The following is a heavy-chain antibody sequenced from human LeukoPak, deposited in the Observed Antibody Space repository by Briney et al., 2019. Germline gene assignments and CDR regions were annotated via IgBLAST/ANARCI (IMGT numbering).Heavy chain of an antibody. CDR2: ISGGGGST. Sequence: GGSLRLSCAASGFTFTSYSMNWVRQAPGNGLEWVSTISGGGGSTYYADSVKGRFTISRDNSKNTLYLQVNSLRAEDTAVYYCAKGGKWDVTPFDYWGQGTLVTVSS. J-gene: IGHJ4*02. D-gene: IGHD1-26*01. CDR1: GFTFTSYS. CDR3: AKGGKWDVTPFDY. V-gene: IGHV3-23*01.